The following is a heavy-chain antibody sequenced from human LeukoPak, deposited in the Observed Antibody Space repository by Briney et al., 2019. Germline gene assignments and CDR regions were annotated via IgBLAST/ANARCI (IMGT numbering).Heavy chain of an antibody. J-gene: IGHJ5*02. V-gene: IGHV3-48*03. CDR2: ISSSGSTI. CDR3: ARDPKGYSSSGGRFDP. D-gene: IGHD6-13*01. Sequence: GGSLRLSCAASGFTFSSYEMNWVRQAPGKGLEWVSYISSSGSTIYYADSVKGRFTISRDNAKNSLYLQMNSLRAEDTAVYYCARDPKGYSSSGGRFDPWGQGTLVTVSS. CDR1: GFTFSSYE.